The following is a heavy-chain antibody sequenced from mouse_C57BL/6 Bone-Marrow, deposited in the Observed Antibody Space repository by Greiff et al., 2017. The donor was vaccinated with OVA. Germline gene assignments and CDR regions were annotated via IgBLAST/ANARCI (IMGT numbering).Heavy chain of an antibody. CDR1: GFSFNTYA. J-gene: IGHJ4*01. Sequence: DVKLVESGGGLVQPKGSLKLSCAASGFSFNTYAMNWVRQAPGKGLEWVARIRSKSNNYATYYADSVKDRFTISRDDSESMLYLQMNNLKTEDTAMYYCVSLYYYGSSGDAMDYWGQGTSVTVSS. D-gene: IGHD1-1*01. CDR2: IRSKSNNYAT. V-gene: IGHV10-1*01. CDR3: VSLYYYGSSGDAMDY.